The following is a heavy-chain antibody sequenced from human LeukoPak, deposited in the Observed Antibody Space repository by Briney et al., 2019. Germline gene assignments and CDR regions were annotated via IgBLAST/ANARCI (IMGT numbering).Heavy chain of an antibody. D-gene: IGHD5-18*01. Sequence: GGSLRLSCAASGFTFSSYWMSWVRQAPGKGMERVANIKQDGSEKYYVDSVKGRFTISRDNAKNSLYLQMNSLRAEDTAVYYCARESGGYSYGFDYWGQGTLVTVSS. J-gene: IGHJ4*02. CDR1: GFTFSSYW. V-gene: IGHV3-7*01. CDR2: IKQDGSEK. CDR3: ARESGGYSYGFDY.